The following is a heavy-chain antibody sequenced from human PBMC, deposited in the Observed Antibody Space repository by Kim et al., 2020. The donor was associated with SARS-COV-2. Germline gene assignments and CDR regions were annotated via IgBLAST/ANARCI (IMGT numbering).Heavy chain of an antibody. J-gene: IGHJ4*02. V-gene: IGHV1-69*04. CDR3: ARDSYGSGSYYPYYFDY. Sequence: FQGRVTITADKSTSTAYMGLSSLRSEDTAVYYCARDSYGSGSYYPYYFDYWGQGTLVTVSS. D-gene: IGHD3-10*01.